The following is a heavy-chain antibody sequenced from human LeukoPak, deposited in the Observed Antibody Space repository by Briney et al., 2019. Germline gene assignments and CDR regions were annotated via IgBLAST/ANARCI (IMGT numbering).Heavy chain of an antibody. Sequence: PGGSLRLSCAASGFTFSSYAMHWVRQAPGKGLEWVAVILYDGSNKYYADSVKGRFTISRDNSKNTLYLQMNSLRAEDTAVYYCARDHDSNYYDSSGYSPLDYWGQGTLVTVSS. J-gene: IGHJ4*02. D-gene: IGHD3-22*01. CDR1: GFTFSSYA. CDR2: ILYDGSNK. CDR3: ARDHDSNYYDSSGYSPLDY. V-gene: IGHV3-30-3*01.